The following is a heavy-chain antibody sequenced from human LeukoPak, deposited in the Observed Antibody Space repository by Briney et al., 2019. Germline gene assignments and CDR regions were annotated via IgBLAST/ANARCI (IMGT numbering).Heavy chain of an antibody. CDR2: SNPNSGDT. CDR1: GYTXTGHF. CDR3: AREYSRYSGTYYDY. V-gene: IGHV1-2*02. J-gene: IGHJ4*02. D-gene: IGHD5-12*01. Sequence: GASVKVSCKTSGYTXTGHFIHGVRQAPGQGLEWMGWSNPNSGDTNYAQKFQGRVTMTRDTSISTAYMELSRVTSDDTAVYYCAREYSRYSGTYYDYWGQGTLVTVSS.